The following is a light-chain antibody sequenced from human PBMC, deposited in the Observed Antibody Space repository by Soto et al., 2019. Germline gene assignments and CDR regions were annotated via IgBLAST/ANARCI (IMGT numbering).Light chain of an antibody. J-gene: IGKJ1*01. CDR3: LQDYTYPRT. CDR1: QDIRND. Sequence: AIQMTQSPSSLSASVGDRVIITCRASQDIRNDLGWYQQKPGTAPKLLIYGASTLQSGVPSRFSGSGSGSDFTLTISSLQPGDFAVYYCLQDYTYPRTFGQGTKVEVK. CDR2: GAS. V-gene: IGKV1-6*01.